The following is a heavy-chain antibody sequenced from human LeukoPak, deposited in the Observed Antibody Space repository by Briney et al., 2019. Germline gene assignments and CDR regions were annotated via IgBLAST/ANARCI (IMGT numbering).Heavy chain of an antibody. Sequence: GGSLRLSCAASGFTLTAYGMHWVRQAPGKGLEWVAFIHYDGSNKYYADSVKGRFTISRDISKNTLYLQMNSLRAEDTAVYYCAKRESVVIAAASPDQNYYYYYMDVWGKGTTVTISS. J-gene: IGHJ6*03. V-gene: IGHV3-30*02. CDR1: GFTLTAYG. CDR2: IHYDGSNK. CDR3: AKRESVVIAAASPDQNYYYYYMDV. D-gene: IGHD2-2*01.